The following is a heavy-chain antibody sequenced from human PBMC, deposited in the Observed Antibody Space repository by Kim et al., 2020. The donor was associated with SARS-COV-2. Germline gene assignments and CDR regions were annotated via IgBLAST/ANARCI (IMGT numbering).Heavy chain of an antibody. CDR1: GFIFSTYV. V-gene: IGHV3-23*01. J-gene: IGHJ4*02. D-gene: IGHD3-22*01. CDR3: ASYYDTSGYYGRFDY. Sequence: GGSLRLSCAASGFIFSTYVMSWVRQAPGKGLEWVSAISGNSGTTNYADSVKGRFTISRDNSKNTVYLQMSGLRAEDTAVFYCASYYDTSGYYGRFDYWGQGTLVTVSS. CDR2: ISGNSGTT.